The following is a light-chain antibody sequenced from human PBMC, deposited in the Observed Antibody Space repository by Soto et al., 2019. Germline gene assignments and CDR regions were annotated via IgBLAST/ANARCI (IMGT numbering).Light chain of an antibody. CDR1: SSDVGSYNL. Sequence: QSALTQPASVSGSPGQSITISCTGTSSDVGSYNLVPWYQQHPGKAPNLMIYEGSKRPSGVSNRFSGSKSGNTASLTISGLQAEDEADYYCCAYAGSSTYVFGTGTKVTV. CDR3: CAYAGSSTYV. J-gene: IGLJ1*01. V-gene: IGLV2-23*01. CDR2: EGS.